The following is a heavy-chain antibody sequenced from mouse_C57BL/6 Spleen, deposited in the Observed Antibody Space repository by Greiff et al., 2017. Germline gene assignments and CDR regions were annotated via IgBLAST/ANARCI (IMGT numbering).Heavy chain of an antibody. D-gene: IGHD2-3*01. J-gene: IGHJ3*01. Sequence: EVQLQQSGPGLVKPSQSLSLTCSVTGYSITSGYYWNWIRQFPGNNLEWMGYISYDGSNNYNPSLKNRISITRDTSKNQFFLKLNSVTTEDTATYYCARGVDGYYVWFAYWGQGTLVTVSA. CDR1: GYSITSGYY. CDR2: ISYDGSN. CDR3: ARGVDGYYVWFAY. V-gene: IGHV3-6*01.